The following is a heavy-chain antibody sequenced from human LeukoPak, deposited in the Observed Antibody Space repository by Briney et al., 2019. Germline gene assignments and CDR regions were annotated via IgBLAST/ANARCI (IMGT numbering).Heavy chain of an antibody. Sequence: GGSLRLSCAASGFTFSSYDMHWVRQATGKGLEWVSVIGTAGDTYYPGSVKGRFTISRENAKNSLYLQMNSLRAGDTAVYYCARESGSFNAFDIWGQGTMVTVSS. CDR1: GFTFSSYD. V-gene: IGHV3-13*01. CDR2: IGTAGDT. D-gene: IGHD3-3*02. J-gene: IGHJ3*02. CDR3: ARESGSFNAFDI.